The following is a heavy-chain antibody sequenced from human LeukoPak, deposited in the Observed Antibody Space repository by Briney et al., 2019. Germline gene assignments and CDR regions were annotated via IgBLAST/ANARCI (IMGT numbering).Heavy chain of an antibody. CDR2: IYYSGST. CDR1: GGSISSGDYY. CDR3: ATNDFWSGYYTGYYYYYMDG. V-gene: IGHV4-30-4*08. Sequence: SQTLSLTCTVSGGSISSGDYYWSWIRQPPGKGLEWIVYIYYSGSTYYNPSLKSRVTISVDTSKNQFSLKLSSVTAADTAVYYCATNDFWSGYYTGYYYYYMDGLGKGTTVTVSS. D-gene: IGHD3-3*01. J-gene: IGHJ6*03.